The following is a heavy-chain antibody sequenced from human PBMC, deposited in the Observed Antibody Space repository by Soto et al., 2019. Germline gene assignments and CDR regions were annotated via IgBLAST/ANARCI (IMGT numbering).Heavy chain of an antibody. CDR1: GFTFSSYG. J-gene: IGHJ3*02. CDR3: AKIPLLRYFDWFTRDDAFDI. Sequence: PVGSLRLSCAASGFTFSSYGMHWVRQAPGKGLEWVAVISYDGSNKYYADSVKGRFTISRDNSKNTLYLQMNSLRAEDTAVYYCAKIPLLRYFDWFTRDDAFDIWGQGTMVTVSS. V-gene: IGHV3-30*18. D-gene: IGHD3-9*01. CDR2: ISYDGSNK.